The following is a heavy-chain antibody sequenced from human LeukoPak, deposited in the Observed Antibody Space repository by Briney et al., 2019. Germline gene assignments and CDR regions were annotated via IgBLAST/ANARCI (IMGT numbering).Heavy chain of an antibody. CDR2: INHSGST. CDR3: ARGRGNNIISRRGKPPDGFYN. V-gene: IGHV4-34*01. D-gene: IGHD3-10*01. CDR1: GGSFSGYY. Sequence: SETLSLTCAVYGGSFSGYYWSWIRQPPGKGLEWIGEINHSGSTNYNPSLKSRVTISVDTSKNQFSLKLSSVTAADTAVYHCARGRGNNIISRRGKPPDGFYNWGQGTMVTVSS. J-gene: IGHJ3*02.